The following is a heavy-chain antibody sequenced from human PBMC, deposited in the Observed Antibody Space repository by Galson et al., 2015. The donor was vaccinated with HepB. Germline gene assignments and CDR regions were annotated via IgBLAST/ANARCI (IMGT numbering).Heavy chain of an antibody. Sequence: LKISCKGSGYSFTTYWIAWVRQMPGKGLEWMGVIYPGDSDTRYNPPFRGQVTMSADKSISTAYLQWSSLKASDTAMYYCARRSTLIRDSSFDIWGQGTLVSVS. J-gene: IGHJ3*02. CDR2: IYPGDSDT. V-gene: IGHV5-51*01. CDR3: ARRSTLIRDSSFDI. CDR1: GYSFTTYW. D-gene: IGHD2-2*01.